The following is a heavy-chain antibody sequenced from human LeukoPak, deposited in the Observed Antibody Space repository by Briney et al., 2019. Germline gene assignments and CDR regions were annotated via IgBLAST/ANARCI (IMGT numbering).Heavy chain of an antibody. CDR3: ARETTVTSFDY. V-gene: IGHV1-2*02. CDR2: INPNSGDT. Sequence: GASVKVSCKASGYTFTGYYMHWVRQAPGQGLEWMGWINPNSGDTNYAQKFQGRVTMTRDTSISTAYMELSRLRSDDTAVYYCARETTVTSFDYWGQGTLVTVSS. D-gene: IGHD4-11*01. J-gene: IGHJ4*02. CDR1: GYTFTGYY.